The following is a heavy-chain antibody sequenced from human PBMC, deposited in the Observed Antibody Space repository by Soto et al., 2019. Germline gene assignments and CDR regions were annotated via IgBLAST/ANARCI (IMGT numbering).Heavy chain of an antibody. J-gene: IGHJ5*02. V-gene: IGHV4-39*01. Sequence: SETLSLTCTVSGGSISSSSYYWGWIRQPPGKGLEWIGSIYYSGSTYYNPSLKSRVTISVDTSKNQFSLKLSSVTAADTAVYYCARRISLDLPAAIQVSWFDPWGQGTLVTVSS. D-gene: IGHD2-2*02. CDR3: ARRISLDLPAAIQVSWFDP. CDR1: GGSISSSSYY. CDR2: IYYSGST.